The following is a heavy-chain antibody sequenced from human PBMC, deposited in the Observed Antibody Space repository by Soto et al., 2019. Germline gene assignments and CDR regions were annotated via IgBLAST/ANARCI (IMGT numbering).Heavy chain of an antibody. CDR2: MYYSETT. CDR3: ARANSSTWYKLEYKWFDP. CDR1: GASINDFY. J-gene: IGHJ5*02. D-gene: IGHD6-13*01. Sequence: SETLSLTCTVSGASINDFYWSWIRQTPGKGLEWVGFMYYSETTKYTPSLKGRVNMSLDTSKNQVSLHLKSVTAADTAVYYCARANSSTWYKLEYKWFDPWGQGTQVTVSS. V-gene: IGHV4-59*01.